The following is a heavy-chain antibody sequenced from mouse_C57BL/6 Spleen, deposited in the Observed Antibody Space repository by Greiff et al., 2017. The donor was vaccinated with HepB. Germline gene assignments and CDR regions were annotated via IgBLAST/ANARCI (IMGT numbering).Heavy chain of an antibody. Sequence: EVQGVESGEGLVKPGGSLKLSCAASGFTFSSYAMSWVRQTPEKRLEWVAYISSGGDYIYYADTVKGRFTISRDNARNTLYLQMSSLKSEDTAMYYCTRDGYYSNYGAYWYFDVWGTGTTVTVSS. V-gene: IGHV5-9-1*02. CDR3: TRDGYYSNYGAYWYFDV. J-gene: IGHJ1*03. D-gene: IGHD2-5*01. CDR1: GFTFSSYA. CDR2: ISSGGDYI.